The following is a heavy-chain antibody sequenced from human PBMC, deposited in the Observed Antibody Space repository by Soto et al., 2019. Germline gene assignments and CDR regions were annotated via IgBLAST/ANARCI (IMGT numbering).Heavy chain of an antibody. CDR1: GCTFSSYA. D-gene: IGHD2-21*02. J-gene: IGHJ6*02. Sequence: GASVKVSCKASGCTFSSYAISWVRQAPGQGLEWMGGIIPIFGTANYAQEFQGRVTITADESTSTAYMELSSLRSEDTAVYYCARHSGYCGGDCYSMAYYYYGMDVWGQGTTVTVSS. V-gene: IGHV1-69*13. CDR2: IIPIFGTA. CDR3: ARHSGYCGGDCYSMAYYYYGMDV.